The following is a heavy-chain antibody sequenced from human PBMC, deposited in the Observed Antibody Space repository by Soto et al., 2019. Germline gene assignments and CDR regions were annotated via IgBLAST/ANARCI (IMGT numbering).Heavy chain of an antibody. CDR3: ARDSVVRGYNWFDP. J-gene: IGHJ5*02. V-gene: IGHV3-7*04. CDR1: GFTFSSYG. Sequence: EVQLVESGGGLVQPGGSLRLSCAASGFTFSSYGMSWVRQAPGKGLEWVANIKQDGSEKYYVDSVKGRFTISRDNAKNSLYLQMNSLRAEDTAVYYCARDSVVRGYNWFDPWGQGTLVTVSS. D-gene: IGHD3-10*01. CDR2: IKQDGSEK.